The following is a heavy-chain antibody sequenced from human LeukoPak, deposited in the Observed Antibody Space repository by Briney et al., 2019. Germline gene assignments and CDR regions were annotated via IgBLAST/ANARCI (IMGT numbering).Heavy chain of an antibody. CDR1: GGSISSGSYY. D-gene: IGHD3-9*01. Sequence: SQTLSLTCTVSGGSISSGSYYWSWIRQPAGKGLEWIGRIYTSGSTNYNPSLKSRVTISVDTSKNQFSLKLSSVTAADTAVYYCARDRLTGYPHDAFDIWGQGIMVTVSS. CDR2: IYTSGST. J-gene: IGHJ3*02. CDR3: ARDRLTGYPHDAFDI. V-gene: IGHV4-61*02.